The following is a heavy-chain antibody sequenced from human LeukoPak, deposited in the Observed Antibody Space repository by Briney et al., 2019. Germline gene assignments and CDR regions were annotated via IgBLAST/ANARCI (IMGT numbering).Heavy chain of an antibody. J-gene: IGHJ5*02. CDR3: ARGDFWSGSPYNWFDP. CDR1: GGSISSYY. V-gene: IGHV4-59*08. CDR2: IYDSGST. Sequence: SETLSLTCTVSGGSISSYYWTWIRQPPGKGLEWIGYIYDSGSTNYNPSLKSRVTILVDTSKNQFSLKLSSVTAADTAVYYCARGDFWSGSPYNWFDPWGQGTLVTVSS. D-gene: IGHD3-3*01.